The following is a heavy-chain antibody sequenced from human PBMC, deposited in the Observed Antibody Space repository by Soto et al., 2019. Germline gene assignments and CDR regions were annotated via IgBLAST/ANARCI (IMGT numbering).Heavy chain of an antibody. CDR1: GGSFSGYY. V-gene: IGHV4-34*01. Sequence: QVQLQQWGAGLLKPSETLSLTCAVYGGSFSGYYWTWIRQPPGTGLEWIGDSNHSGSPNSNPSLKIRITISVDTSKHRFSLKLTSVTAAYSAVYYCARDKITGLFDYWGQGTLVTVSS. CDR2: SNHSGSP. J-gene: IGHJ4*02. CDR3: ARDKITGLFDY. D-gene: IGHD2-8*02.